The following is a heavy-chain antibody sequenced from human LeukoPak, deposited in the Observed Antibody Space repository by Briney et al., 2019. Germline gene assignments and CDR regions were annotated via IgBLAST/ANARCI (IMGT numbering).Heavy chain of an antibody. CDR1: GFTFSSYG. Sequence: GGSLRLSCAASGFTFSSYGMHWVRQAPGKGLEWVAVISYDGSNKYYADSVKGRFTISRDNSKNTLYLQMNSLRAEDTAVYYCARDRSSSWSSSWFDPWGQGTLVTVSS. CDR3: ARDRSSSWSSSWFDP. V-gene: IGHV3-30*03. J-gene: IGHJ5*02. CDR2: ISYDGSNK. D-gene: IGHD6-13*01.